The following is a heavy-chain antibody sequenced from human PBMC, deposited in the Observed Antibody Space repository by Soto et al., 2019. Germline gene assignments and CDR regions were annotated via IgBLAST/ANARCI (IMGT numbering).Heavy chain of an antibody. CDR3: ARDKITGLFDY. Sequence: PSETLSLTCTVSGGSVTSEHYYWNWIRQPPGKGLEWIGYFFYTGSTNYNPSLESRVSISIDTSKNQFSLKLTSVTAADTAVYYCARDKITGLFDYWGQGTLVTVSS. V-gene: IGHV4-61*01. CDR1: GGSVTSEHYY. CDR2: FFYTGST. J-gene: IGHJ4*02. D-gene: IGHD2-8*02.